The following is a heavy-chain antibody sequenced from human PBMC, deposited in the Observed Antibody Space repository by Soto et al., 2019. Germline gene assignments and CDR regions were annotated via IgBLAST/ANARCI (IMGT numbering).Heavy chain of an antibody. Sequence: GASVKVSCKASGYTFTSYDINWVRQATGQGLEWMGWMNPNSGNTGYAQKFQGRVTMTRNTSISTAYMELSSLRSEDTAVYYCASSGYCSGGSCYGGDYYTDVWGKGTTVTVSS. D-gene: IGHD2-15*01. CDR3: ASSGYCSGGSCYGGDYYTDV. CDR1: GYTFTSYD. J-gene: IGHJ6*03. CDR2: MNPNSGNT. V-gene: IGHV1-8*01.